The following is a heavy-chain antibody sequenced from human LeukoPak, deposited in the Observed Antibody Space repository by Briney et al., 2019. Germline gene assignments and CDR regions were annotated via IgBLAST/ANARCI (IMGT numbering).Heavy chain of an antibody. D-gene: IGHD3-22*01. Sequence: ASVKVSCMASGYPFTGYFIHWVRQAPGLGLEWMGWINPNSGGTNYAQKFQGWVTMTRDTSINTAYMELSSLKSDDTAVYYCARANYYDSIGDAFISGAKGQWSPSLQ. V-gene: IGHV1-2*04. CDR1: GYPFTGYF. CDR2: INPNSGGT. CDR3: ARANYYDSIGDAFIS. J-gene: IGHJ3*02.